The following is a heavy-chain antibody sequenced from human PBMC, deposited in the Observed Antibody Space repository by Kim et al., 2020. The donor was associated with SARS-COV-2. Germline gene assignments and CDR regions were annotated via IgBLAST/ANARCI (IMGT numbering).Heavy chain of an antibody. J-gene: IGHJ4*02. D-gene: IGHD5-18*01. CDR3: ARQHGYSYGFNY. Sequence: NYAQKFQGRVTITADESTSTAYMELSSLRSEDTAVYYCARQHGYSYGFNYWGQGTLVTVSS. V-gene: IGHV1-69*01.